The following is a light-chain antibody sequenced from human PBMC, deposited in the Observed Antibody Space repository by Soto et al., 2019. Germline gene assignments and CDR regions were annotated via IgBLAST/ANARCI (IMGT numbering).Light chain of an antibody. CDR1: QAIGYY. J-gene: IGKJ4*01. Sequence: DIQLTQSPSSLSASVGDTVTITCRASQAIGYYLAWYQQRPGKVPKLLIHGASTLQSGVPSRFSGSGSGTDFTLTITSLLPEDVATYYCRRHSSGLTFGGGTKVEIK. V-gene: IGKV1-27*01. CDR2: GAS. CDR3: RRHSSGLT.